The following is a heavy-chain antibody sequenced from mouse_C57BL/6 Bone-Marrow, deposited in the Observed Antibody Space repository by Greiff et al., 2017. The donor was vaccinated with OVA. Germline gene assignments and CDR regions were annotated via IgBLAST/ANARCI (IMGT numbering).Heavy chain of an antibody. CDR3: ARRYSLGYFDV. J-gene: IGHJ1*03. CDR2: IHPNSGST. D-gene: IGHD2-14*01. V-gene: IGHV1-64*01. CDR1: GYTFTSYW. Sequence: QVQLQQPGAELVKPGASVKLSCKASGYTFTSYWMHWVKQRPGQGLEWIGMIHPNSGSTNYNEKFKSKATLTVDKSSSTAYMQLSSLTSEDSAVXYCARRYSLGYFDVWGTGTTVTVSS.